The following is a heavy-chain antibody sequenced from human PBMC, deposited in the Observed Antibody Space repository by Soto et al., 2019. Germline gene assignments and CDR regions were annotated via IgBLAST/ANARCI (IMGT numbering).Heavy chain of an antibody. Sequence: QVQLVQSGAEVKKPGASVKVSCKASGYTFTGYCMHWVRQAPGQGLEWMGWINPNSGGTNYAQKFQGRVTMTRDTSISTAYMELSRLRSDDTAVYYCATPDIVVVPAAQLARAFDIWGQGTMVTVSS. CDR3: ATPDIVVVPAAQLARAFDI. CDR2: INPNSGGT. V-gene: IGHV1-2*02. D-gene: IGHD2-2*01. CDR1: GYTFTGYC. J-gene: IGHJ3*02.